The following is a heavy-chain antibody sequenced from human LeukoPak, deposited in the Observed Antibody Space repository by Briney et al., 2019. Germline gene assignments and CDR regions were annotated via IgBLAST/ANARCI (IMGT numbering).Heavy chain of an antibody. CDR2: ISAYNGNT. J-gene: IGHJ3*02. D-gene: IGHD1-26*01. V-gene: IGHV1-18*01. CDR3: ARPEVGANYDAFDI. CDR1: GYTFTSYG. Sequence: ASVKVSCKASGYTFTSYGISWVRQAPGQGLEWMGWISAYNGNTNYAQKLQGRVTMTTDTSTSTAYMEQRSLRSDDTAVYYCARPEVGANYDAFDIWGQGTMVTVSS.